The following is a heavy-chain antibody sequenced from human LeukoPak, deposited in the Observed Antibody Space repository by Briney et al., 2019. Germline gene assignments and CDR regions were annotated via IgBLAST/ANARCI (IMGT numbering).Heavy chain of an antibody. Sequence: PSETLSLTCTVSGDSTANSNYYWCWIRQSPGKGQGWIGSVYYSGSIDYNPSLKSRVTISVDTSKNQFSLKLTSVTAADTAVYYCARVHSSGWYPDYWGQGTLVTVSS. D-gene: IGHD6-19*01. CDR2: VYYSGSI. V-gene: IGHV4-39*01. CDR1: GDSTANSNYY. J-gene: IGHJ4*02. CDR3: ARVHSSGWYPDY.